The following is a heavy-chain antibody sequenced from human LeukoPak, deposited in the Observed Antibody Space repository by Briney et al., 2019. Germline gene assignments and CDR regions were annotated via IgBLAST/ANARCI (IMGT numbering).Heavy chain of an antibody. D-gene: IGHD6-6*01. CDR1: GYTFTSYD. CDR3: ARERPSTVAARQPPDHYGIDV. J-gene: IGHJ6*02. Sequence: ASVTVSCKASGYTFTSYDINWVRQATGQGLEWMGWMNPNSGNTGYAQKFQGRVTMTRNTSISTAYMELSSLRSEDTAVYYCARERPSTVAARQPPDHYGIDVWGQGTTVIVTS. V-gene: IGHV1-8*01. CDR2: MNPNSGNT.